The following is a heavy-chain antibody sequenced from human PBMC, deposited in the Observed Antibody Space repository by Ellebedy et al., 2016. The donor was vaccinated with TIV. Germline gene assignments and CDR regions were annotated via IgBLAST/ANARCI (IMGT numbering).Heavy chain of an antibody. J-gene: IGHJ4*02. CDR3: TSSRGYFDY. CDR2: ISYDGSNK. Sequence: GESLKISCAASGFTFSNYGMHWVRQAPGKGLEWVAVISYDGSNKNYADSVKGRFTISRDNSKNTLSLQMNSLRVEDTAVYYCTSSRGYFDYWGQGALVTVSS. V-gene: IGHV3-30*03. CDR1: GFTFSNYG. D-gene: IGHD3-16*01.